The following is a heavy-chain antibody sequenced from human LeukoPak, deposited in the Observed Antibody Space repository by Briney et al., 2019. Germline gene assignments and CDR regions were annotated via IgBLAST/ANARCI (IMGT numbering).Heavy chain of an antibody. Sequence: SVKVSCKSSGGTFSIYAISWVRQAPGQGLEWMGRISPILGIANYAQKFQGRVTITADKSTSTAYMELSSLRSEDTAGYYCARVQATDYYYGMDVWGQGTTVIVSS. CDR1: GGTFSIYA. CDR2: ISPILGIA. CDR3: ARVQATDYYYGMDV. V-gene: IGHV1-69*04. D-gene: IGHD4-11*01. J-gene: IGHJ6*02.